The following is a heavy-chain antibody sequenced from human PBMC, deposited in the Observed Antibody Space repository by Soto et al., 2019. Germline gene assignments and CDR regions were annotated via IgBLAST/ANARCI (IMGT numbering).Heavy chain of an antibody. V-gene: IGHV4-59*11. CDR1: GGSISDHY. CDR2: GLRHEFV. J-gene: IGHJ4*01. Sequence: QMHLQESGPGLVKPSETLSLTCTVSGGSISDHYLSRTRQPPGKGLEWIGYGLRHEFVGTNPSLTSRVTISVDTSKKQFSLRLNSVTAADTAVYYCVAGPDHAKSAYWGQGTLVTVSS. CDR3: VAGPDHAKSAY.